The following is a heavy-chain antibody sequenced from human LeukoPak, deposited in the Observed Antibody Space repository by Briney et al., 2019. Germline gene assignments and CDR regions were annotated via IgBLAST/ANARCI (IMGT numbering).Heavy chain of an antibody. J-gene: IGHJ6*02. V-gene: IGHV3-30*02. CDR2: IWYDGSNK. D-gene: IGHD3-10*01. CDR3: AKDYTVFGSGMAVYSYGMDV. CDR1: GFTFSSYG. Sequence: PGGSLRLSCAASGFTFSSYGMHWVRQAPGKGLEWAAVIWYDGSNKYYADSVKGRFTISRDNSKHTLYLQMNSLRVEDTAVYFCAKDYTVFGSGMAVYSYGMDVWGQGTTVTVSS.